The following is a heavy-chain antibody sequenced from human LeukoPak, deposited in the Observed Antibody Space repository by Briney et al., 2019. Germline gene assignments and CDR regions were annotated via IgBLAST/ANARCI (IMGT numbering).Heavy chain of an antibody. Sequence: GGSLRLSCAASGCIYSRQAISWLRQAPGQGLEWVSSITGSTASTYYADSVKGRFTISRDNSKNTLYLQMNSLRAEDAAVYFCASLNDCLTHWGQGTLVTVSS. V-gene: IGHV3-23*01. CDR2: ITGSTAST. J-gene: IGHJ4*02. CDR3: ASLNDCLTH. CDR1: GCIYSRQA. D-gene: IGHD3-9*01.